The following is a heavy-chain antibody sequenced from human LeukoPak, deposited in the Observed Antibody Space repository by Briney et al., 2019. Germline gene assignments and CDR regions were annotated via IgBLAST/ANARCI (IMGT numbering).Heavy chain of an antibody. D-gene: IGHD5-18*01. CDR2: IFYSGGT. CDR1: GGSISSSSST. J-gene: IGHJ4*02. V-gene: IGHV4-39*01. CDR3: ARQVGYNYGNFVF. Sequence: SETLSLTCTVSGGSISSSSSTWGWIRQSPGKGLEWIGRIFYSGGTYKNPSLMSRVTLSVDTSQNQFSLELDYVTAADTAVYYCARQVGYNYGNFVFWGQGTLVTVSS.